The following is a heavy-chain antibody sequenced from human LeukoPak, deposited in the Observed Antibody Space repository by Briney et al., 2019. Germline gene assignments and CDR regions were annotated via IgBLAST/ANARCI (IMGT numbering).Heavy chain of an antibody. D-gene: IGHD6-13*01. CDR3: ARDRPGGSSLDY. CDR2: IYYSGST. V-gene: IGHV4-59*01. Sequence: LETLSLTCTVSGGSISSYYWSWIRQPPGKGLEWIGNIYYSGSTNYNPSLKSRVTISVDTSKNQFSLKLSSVTAADTAVYYCARDRPGGSSLDYWGQGTLVTVSS. J-gene: IGHJ4*02. CDR1: GGSISSYY.